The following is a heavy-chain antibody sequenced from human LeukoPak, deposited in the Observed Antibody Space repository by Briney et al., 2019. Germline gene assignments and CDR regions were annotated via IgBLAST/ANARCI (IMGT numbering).Heavy chain of an antibody. V-gene: IGHV3-23*01. D-gene: IGHD4-17*01. J-gene: IGHJ4*02. CDR1: GFTFSSYA. Sequence: PGGSLRLSCAASGFTFSSYAMNWVRQAPGKGLERVSAISGSGGSTYYADSVKGRFTISRDNAKNSLYLQMNSLRAEDTAVYYCARDLVYGDYDKWGQGTLVTVSS. CDR3: ARDLVYGDYDK. CDR2: ISGSGGST.